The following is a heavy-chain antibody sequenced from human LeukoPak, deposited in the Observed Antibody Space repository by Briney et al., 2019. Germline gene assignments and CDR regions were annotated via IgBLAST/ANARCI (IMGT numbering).Heavy chain of an antibody. CDR2: MNPNSGNT. Sequence: ASVKVSCKASGYTFTSYDINWVRQATGQGLEWMGWMNPNSGNTGYAQKFQGRVTMTRNTSISTAYMELSSLRSEDTAGYYCAWLSHYGDPFDYWGQGTLVTVSS. CDR1: GYTFTSYD. J-gene: IGHJ4*02. V-gene: IGHV1-8*01. CDR3: AWLSHYGDPFDY. D-gene: IGHD4-17*01.